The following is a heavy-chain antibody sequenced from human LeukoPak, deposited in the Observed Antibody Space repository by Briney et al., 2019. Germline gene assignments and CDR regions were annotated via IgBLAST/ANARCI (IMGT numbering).Heavy chain of an antibody. CDR2: ISAYNGNT. Sequence: ASVKVSCKASGYTFTSYGISWVRQAPGQGLEWMGWISAYNGNTNYAQKLQGRVTMITDTSTSTAYMELRSLRSDDTAVYYCARDRDWGYSYGLTPGYWGQGTLVTVSS. J-gene: IGHJ4*02. D-gene: IGHD5-18*01. CDR3: ARDRDWGYSYGLTPGY. V-gene: IGHV1-18*01. CDR1: GYTFTSYG.